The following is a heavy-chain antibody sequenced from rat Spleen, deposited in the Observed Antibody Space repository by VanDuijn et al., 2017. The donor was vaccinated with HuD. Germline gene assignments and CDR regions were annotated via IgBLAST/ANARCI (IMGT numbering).Heavy chain of an antibody. D-gene: IGHD1-2*01. CDR2: ISYDGSST. V-gene: IGHV5-29*01. Sequence: EVQLVESDGGLVQPGRSLKLSCAASGFTFSDYYMAWVRQAPTKGLEWVATISYDGSSTYYRDSVKGRFTISRDNAKSTLYLQMDSLMSEDTATYYCTRHFSPADYYSSFPVLYWGQGTLVTVSS. CDR3: TRHFSPADYYSSFPVLY. CDR1: GFTFSDYY. J-gene: IGHJ3*01.